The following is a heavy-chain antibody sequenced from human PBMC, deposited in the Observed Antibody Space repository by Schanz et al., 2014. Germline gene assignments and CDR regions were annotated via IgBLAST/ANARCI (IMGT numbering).Heavy chain of an antibody. CDR1: GDSISGGGYS. CDR2: IYYRGTT. V-gene: IGHV4-30-4*07. J-gene: IGHJ3*02. CDR3: ARERDALDI. Sequence: QVQLQESGPGLVKPSQTLSLTCAVSGDSISGGGYSWSWIRQAPGGGLEWIGYIYYRGTTHYNPSLESRVTISIDKSTDQLSLKLTSVTAADTAVYYCARERDALDIWGQGTMVIVSS.